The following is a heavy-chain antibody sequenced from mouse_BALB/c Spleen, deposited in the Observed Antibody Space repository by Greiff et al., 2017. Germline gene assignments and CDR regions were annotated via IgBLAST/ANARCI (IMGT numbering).Heavy chain of an antibody. Sequence: DVKLVESGGGLVQPGGSMKLSCVASGFTFSNYWMNWVRQSPEKGLEWVAEIRLKSNNYATHYAESVKGRFTISRDDSKSSVYLQMNNLRAEDTGIYYCTRHYYGSSPFAYWGQGTLVTVSA. V-gene: IGHV6-6*02. J-gene: IGHJ3*01. CDR2: IRLKSNNYAT. CDR3: TRHYYGSSPFAY. D-gene: IGHD1-1*01. CDR1: GFTFSNYW.